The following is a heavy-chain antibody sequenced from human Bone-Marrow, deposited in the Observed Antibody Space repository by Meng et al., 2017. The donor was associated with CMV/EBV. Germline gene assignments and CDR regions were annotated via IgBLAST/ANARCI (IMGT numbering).Heavy chain of an antibody. J-gene: IGHJ6*02. V-gene: IGHV5-51*01. Sequence: GGSLRLSCKGSGYSFTSYWIGWVRQMPGKGLEWMGIIYPGDSDTRYSPSFQGQVTISADKSISTAYPQWSSLKASDTAMYYCARHGDIVVVPAAIGAGAYYYGMDVWGQGTTVTVSS. CDR3: ARHGDIVVVPAAIGAGAYYYGMDV. CDR2: IYPGDSDT. CDR1: GYSFTSYW. D-gene: IGHD2-2*02.